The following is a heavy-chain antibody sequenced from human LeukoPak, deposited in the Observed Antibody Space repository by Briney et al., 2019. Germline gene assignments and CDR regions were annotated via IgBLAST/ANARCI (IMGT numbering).Heavy chain of an antibody. J-gene: IGHJ5*02. V-gene: IGHV4-38-2*01. CDR3: ARRVGAINNNWFDP. CDR1: GYSINSGHY. CDR2: MYYSGST. D-gene: IGHD1-26*01. Sequence: SETLSLTCAVSGYSINSGHYWAWIRQTPGKGLQWIGSMYYSGSTYYNPSLKSRVAMSIDTSKNQFSLKLRSVTAADTAVYYCARRVGAINNNWFDPWGQGTLVTVSS.